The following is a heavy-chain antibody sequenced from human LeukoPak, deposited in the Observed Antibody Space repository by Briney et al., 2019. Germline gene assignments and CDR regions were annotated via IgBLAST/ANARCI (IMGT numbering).Heavy chain of an antibody. J-gene: IGHJ6*02. CDR3: ARGRTESTDYYYYGMDV. V-gene: IGHV4-34*01. Sequence: SETLSLTCAVYGGSFSGYYWSWIRQPPGKGLEWIGEINHSGSTNCNPSLKSRVTISVDTSKNQFSLKLSSVTAADTAVYYCARGRTESTDYYYYGMDVWGQGTTVTVSS. CDR1: GGSFSGYY. CDR2: INHSGST. D-gene: IGHD3/OR15-3a*01.